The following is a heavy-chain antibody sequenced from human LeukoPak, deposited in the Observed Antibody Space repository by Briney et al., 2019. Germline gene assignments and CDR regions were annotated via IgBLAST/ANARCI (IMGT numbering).Heavy chain of an antibody. CDR3: ARVTAYYYDSSGYFDQ. V-gene: IGHV3-21*01. CDR2: ISSSSSYI. J-gene: IGHJ4*02. CDR1: GFTFSSYS. D-gene: IGHD3-22*01. Sequence: PGGSLRLSCAASGFTFSSYSMNWVRQAPGKGLGWVASISSSSSYIYYADSVKGRFTISRDNAKNSLYLKMNSLRAEDTAVYYCARVTAYYYDSSGYFDQWGQGTLVTVSS.